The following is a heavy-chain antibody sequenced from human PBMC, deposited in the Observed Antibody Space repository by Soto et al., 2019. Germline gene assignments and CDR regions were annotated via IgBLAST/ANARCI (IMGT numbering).Heavy chain of an antibody. CDR2: INHSGST. Sequence: ETLSLTCAVYGGSFSGYYWSWIRQPPGKGLEWIGEINHSGSTNYNPSLKSRVTISVDTSKNQFSLKLSSVTAADTAVYYCARAEVATITSGRDFDYWGQGTLVTVSS. J-gene: IGHJ4*02. D-gene: IGHD5-12*01. V-gene: IGHV4-34*01. CDR1: GGSFSGYY. CDR3: ARAEVATITSGRDFDY.